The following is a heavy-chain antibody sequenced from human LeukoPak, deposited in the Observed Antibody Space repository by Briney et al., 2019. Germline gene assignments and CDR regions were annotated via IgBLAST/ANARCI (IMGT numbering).Heavy chain of an antibody. V-gene: IGHV4-34*01. CDR2: INHSGST. Sequence: SETLSLTCAVYGVSFSGYYWSWIRQPPGQGLEWIGEINHSGSTNYNPSLKSRVTISVDTSKNQFSLKLSSVTAADTAVYYCARHRCSGGSCYPMNWFDPWGQGTLVTVSS. CDR1: GVSFSGYY. J-gene: IGHJ5*02. D-gene: IGHD2-15*01. CDR3: ARHRCSGGSCYPMNWFDP.